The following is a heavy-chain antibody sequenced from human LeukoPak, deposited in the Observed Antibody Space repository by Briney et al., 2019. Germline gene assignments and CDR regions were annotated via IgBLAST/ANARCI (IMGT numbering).Heavy chain of an antibody. D-gene: IGHD1-26*01. CDR1: GFSFSTYN. Sequence: PGGSLRLSCEASGFSFSTYNMNCVRQAPGEGLEWISSITSDSRYRYYAHRVKGRFTISRDNAKNSVYLQKNSLTAENAALYFCARDLYSGSYGGYYYYYIDVWGKGTTVTISS. CDR2: ITSDSRYR. V-gene: IGHV3-21*01. CDR3: ARDLYSGSYGGYYYYYIDV. J-gene: IGHJ6*03.